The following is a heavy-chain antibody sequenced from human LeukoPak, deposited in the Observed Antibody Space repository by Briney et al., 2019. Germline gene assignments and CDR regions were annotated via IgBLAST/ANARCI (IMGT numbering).Heavy chain of an antibody. V-gene: IGHV3-66*01. J-gene: IGHJ6*02. Sequence: GGSLRLSCAASGFTVSSNYMSWVRQAPGXXXXXXXXXXXGGSTYYADSVKGRXTXSRDNSKNTLYLQMNSLRAEDTAVYYCAREGLAAAGDYYYGMDVWGQGTTVTVSS. D-gene: IGHD6-13*01. CDR1: GFTVSSNY. CDR2: XXXGGST. CDR3: AREGLAAAGDYYYGMDV.